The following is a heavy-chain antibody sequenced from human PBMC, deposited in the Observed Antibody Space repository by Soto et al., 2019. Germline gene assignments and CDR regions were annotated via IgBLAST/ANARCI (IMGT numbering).Heavy chain of an antibody. J-gene: IGHJ6*02. CDR2: IYYSGST. Sequence: SETLSLTCTVSGGSISSYYWSWIRQSPGKGLEWIGYIYYSGSTNYNPSLKSRVTISVDTSKNQFSLKLSSVTAADTAVYYCARDRPAYCGGDCYSFYYGMDVWGQGTTVTVSS. CDR1: GGSISSYY. V-gene: IGHV4-59*01. CDR3: ARDRPAYCGGDCYSFYYGMDV. D-gene: IGHD2-21*02.